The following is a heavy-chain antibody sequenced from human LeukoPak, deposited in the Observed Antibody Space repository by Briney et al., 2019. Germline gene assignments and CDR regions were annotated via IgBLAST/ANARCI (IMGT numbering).Heavy chain of an antibody. CDR2: IYSGGTT. V-gene: IGHV3-53*01. Sequence: QPGGSLRLSCAASGFNVTTNYMSWVRQAPEKGLEWVSVIYSGGTTYYADSVKGRFTISRDIPKNTLSLQMNSLRAEDTAVYYCARGRRDGYNLGYWGQGTLVAVSS. D-gene: IGHD5-24*01. CDR3: ARGRRDGYNLGY. CDR1: GFNVTTNY. J-gene: IGHJ4*02.